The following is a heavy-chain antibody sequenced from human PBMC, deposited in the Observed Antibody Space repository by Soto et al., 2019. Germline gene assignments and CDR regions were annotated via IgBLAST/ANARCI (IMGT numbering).Heavy chain of an antibody. CDR1: GFTFSSSA. V-gene: IGHV3-23*01. D-gene: IGHD1-26*01. CDR2: ISGSGRST. CDR3: AKDQKWDPPHCLDH. Sequence: EVQLLESGGGFVQPAKSLRRSCAASGFTFSSSAMTWDRQAPGKALEWISAISGSGRSTFYADSVKGRFNISRDNSKNTLCLQMNSLRAEDTVVYHCAKDQKWDPPHCLDHWGQGTLVTVSS. J-gene: IGHJ4*02.